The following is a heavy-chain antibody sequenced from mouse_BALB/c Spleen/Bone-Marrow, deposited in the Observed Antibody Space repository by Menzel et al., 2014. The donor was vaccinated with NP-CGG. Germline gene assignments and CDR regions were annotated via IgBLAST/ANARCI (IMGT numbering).Heavy chain of an antibody. V-gene: IGHV1-69*02. CDR3: TRDNWDY. CDR2: IFPSETYT. Sequence: VQLQQSGAELVRPGASVKLSCKASGYTFTSYWINWVKQRPGQGLGWIGNIFPSETYTNYNQKFKDKATLTVDKSSSTAYMQLSSPTSEDSVVYYSTRDNWDYWGQGTTLTVSS. D-gene: IGHD4-1*01. CDR1: GYTFTSYW. J-gene: IGHJ2*01.